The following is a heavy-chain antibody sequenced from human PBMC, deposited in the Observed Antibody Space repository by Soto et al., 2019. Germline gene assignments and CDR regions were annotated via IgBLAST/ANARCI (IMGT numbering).Heavy chain of an antibody. CDR3: ARTDYYDSSGSFDP. D-gene: IGHD3-22*01. CDR1: GGSISSYY. J-gene: IGHJ5*02. V-gene: IGHV4-59*01. Sequence: PSETLSLTCTVSGGSISSYYWSWIRQPPGEGLEWIGYIYYSGSTNYNPSLKSRVTISVDTSKNQFSLKLSSVTAADTAVYYCARTDYYDSSGSFDPWGQGTLVTVSS. CDR2: IYYSGST.